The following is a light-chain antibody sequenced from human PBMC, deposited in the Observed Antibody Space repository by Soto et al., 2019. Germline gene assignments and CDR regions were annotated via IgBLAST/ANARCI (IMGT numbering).Light chain of an antibody. CDR3: QQYNSYSLS. CDR1: QSFTRW. V-gene: IGKV1-5*03. CDR2: KAS. Sequence: DIQMTQSPSTLAASVGDRVTITCWASQSFTRWLAWYQQKPGKAPKLLIYKASNLEVGVPSRFSGTGSGTEFNFTITDLQPDDFATYYCQQYNSYSLSFGQGTKLEV. J-gene: IGKJ2*03.